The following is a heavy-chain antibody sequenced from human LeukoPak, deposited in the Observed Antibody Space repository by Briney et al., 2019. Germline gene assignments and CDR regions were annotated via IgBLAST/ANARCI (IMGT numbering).Heavy chain of an antibody. Sequence: PSQTLSLTCTVSGGSIGSGSYYWSWIRQPAGKGLEWIGRIYTSGSTNYNPSLKSRVTISVDTSKNQFSLKLSSVTAADTAVYYCARDVYDAFDIWGQGTMVTVSS. CDR3: ARDVYDAFDI. CDR2: IYTSGST. V-gene: IGHV4-61*02. CDR1: GGSIGSGSYY. D-gene: IGHD2-8*01. J-gene: IGHJ3*02.